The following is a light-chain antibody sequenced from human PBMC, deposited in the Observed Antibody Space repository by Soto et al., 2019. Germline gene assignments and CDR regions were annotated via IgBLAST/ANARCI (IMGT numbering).Light chain of an antibody. CDR1: QSVSSSY. CDR3: QQYGSSLL. J-gene: IGKJ4*01. CDR2: GAS. V-gene: IGKV3-20*01. Sequence: EIVLTQSPGTLSLSPGERATLSCRASQSVSSSYLAWYQQKPGQAPRLLIYGASSRATGIPDRFSGSGSGTDFTLTISRLEPEDFAVHYCQQYGSSLLFGGGTKVDIK.